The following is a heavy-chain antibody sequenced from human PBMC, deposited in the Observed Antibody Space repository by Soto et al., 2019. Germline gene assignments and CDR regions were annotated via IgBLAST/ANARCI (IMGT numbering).Heavy chain of an antibody. Sequence: QLVESGGGVVQPGRSLRLSCAASGFSLDAYAMHWVRQAPGMGHEWVAVISYDGKNIYYADSVKGRFTISKDDSNNTLYLRLSSLTSEDTAIYYCARDYGALPADRLQFWGQGTQVTVSS. CDR3: ARDYGALPADRLQF. D-gene: IGHD3-10*01. CDR1: GFSLDAYA. V-gene: IGHV3-30*03. CDR2: ISYDGKNI. J-gene: IGHJ1*01.